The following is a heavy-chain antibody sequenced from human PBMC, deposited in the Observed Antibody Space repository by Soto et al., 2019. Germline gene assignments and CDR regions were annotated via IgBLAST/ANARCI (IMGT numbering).Heavy chain of an antibody. CDR2: IYWDDDK. Sequence: SGPTLVQPTQTLTLTCTFSGFSLSTSGVGVGWIRQPPGKALEWLALIYWDDDKRYSPSLKSRLTITKDTSKNQVVLTMTNMDPVDTATYYCAHSITIFGVVIIQGWFDPWGQGTLVTVSS. D-gene: IGHD3-3*01. V-gene: IGHV2-5*02. CDR1: GFSLSTSGVG. CDR3: AHSITIFGVVIIQGWFDP. J-gene: IGHJ5*02.